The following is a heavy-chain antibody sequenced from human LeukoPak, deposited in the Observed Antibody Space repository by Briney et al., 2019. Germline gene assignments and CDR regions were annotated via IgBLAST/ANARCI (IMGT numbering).Heavy chain of an antibody. V-gene: IGHV4-38-2*01. D-gene: IGHD3-22*01. CDR2: MSHSGST. CDR1: GYSISSGYH. J-gene: IGHJ4*02. Sequence: SETLSLTCGVSGYSISSGYHWGWIRQPTGKGLEWIGSMSHSGSTYYNPSLKSRVTISADTSKNPFSVKLSSVTAADTAVYYCARHHLYDSSGDGRYYFDYWGQGTLVTVSS. CDR3: ARHHLYDSSGDGRYYFDY.